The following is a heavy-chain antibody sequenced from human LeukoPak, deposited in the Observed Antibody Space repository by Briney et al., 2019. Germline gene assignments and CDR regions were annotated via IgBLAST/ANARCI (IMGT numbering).Heavy chain of an antibody. Sequence: AGGSLRLSCAASGFTFDDYAMHWVRQAPGKGLEWVSGISWNSGSIGYADSVKGRFTISRDNTKNSLYLQMNSLRAEDTALYYCAKDYVDIVATIGAFDIWGQGTMGTVSS. J-gene: IGHJ3*02. D-gene: IGHD5-12*01. V-gene: IGHV3-9*01. CDR2: ISWNSGSI. CDR1: GFTFDDYA. CDR3: AKDYVDIVATIGAFDI.